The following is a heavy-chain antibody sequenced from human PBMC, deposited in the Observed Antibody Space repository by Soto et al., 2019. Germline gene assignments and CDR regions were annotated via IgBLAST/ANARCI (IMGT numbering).Heavy chain of an antibody. CDR2: IYYSGST. Sequence: ASETLSLTCTVSGGSISSSSYYWGWIRQPPGKGLEWIGSIYYSGSTYYNPSLKSRVTISVDTSKNQFSLKLSSVTAADTAVYYCATPDSVYYRDYYYMDVWGKGTTVTVSS. D-gene: IGHD2-8*01. J-gene: IGHJ6*03. CDR1: GGSISSSSYY. CDR3: ATPDSVYYRDYYYMDV. V-gene: IGHV4-39*01.